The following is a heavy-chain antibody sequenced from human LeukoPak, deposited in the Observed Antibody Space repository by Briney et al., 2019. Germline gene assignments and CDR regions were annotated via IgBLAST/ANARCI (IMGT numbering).Heavy chain of an antibody. V-gene: IGHV4-59*01. CDR3: ARGGYSSSSKNGYYFDY. CDR1: GGSMSSYY. D-gene: IGHD6-6*01. J-gene: IGHJ4*02. CDR2: IYYSGST. Sequence: PSETLSLTCSVSGGSMSSYYWSWIRQPPGKGLEWIGHIYYSGSTNYNPSLKSRVTISVDTSKNQFSLKLTSVTAADTAVYYCARGGYSSSSKNGYYFDYWGQGTLVTVSS.